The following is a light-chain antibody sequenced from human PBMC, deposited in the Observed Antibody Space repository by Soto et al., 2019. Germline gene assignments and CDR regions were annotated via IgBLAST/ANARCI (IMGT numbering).Light chain of an antibody. CDR1: QDIRIY. J-gene: IGKJ2*01. CDR3: QQYDNFPYT. Sequence: DPQMTQSPSSLSASVGDRVTITCQASQDIRIYLDWYQQKPGKAPKLLIYDASKLERGVPSRFSGSGSGTDFIFTISSLQPEDFATYYCQQYDNFPYTFGQGTKLEIK. CDR2: DAS. V-gene: IGKV1-33*01.